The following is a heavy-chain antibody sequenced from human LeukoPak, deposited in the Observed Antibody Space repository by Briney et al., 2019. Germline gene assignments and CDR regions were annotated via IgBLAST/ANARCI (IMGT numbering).Heavy chain of an antibody. J-gene: IGHJ3*02. V-gene: IGHV3-23*01. CDR1: GFTFTNYA. D-gene: IGHD6-19*01. Sequence: PGGSLRLSCAASGFTFTNYAMSWVRQAPGKGLEWVSGVSTSGGGTYYADSVKGRFTISRDNSKNTLYLQMNSLRAEDTAVYYCAKDGAVVGTMDAFDMWGQGTLVTVSS. CDR3: AKDGAVVGTMDAFDM. CDR2: VSTSGGGT.